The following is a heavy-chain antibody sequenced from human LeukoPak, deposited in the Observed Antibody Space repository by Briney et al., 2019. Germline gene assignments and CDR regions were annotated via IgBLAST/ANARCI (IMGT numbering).Heavy chain of an antibody. Sequence: ASVKVSCKASGYTFTSYAMHWVRQAPGQRLEWMGWINAGNGNTKYSQKFQGRVTITRDTSASTAYMELSSLRSEDTAVYYCARDYYDILTGYTIFDYWGQGTLVTVSS. J-gene: IGHJ4*02. CDR2: INAGNGNT. V-gene: IGHV1-3*01. CDR3: ARDYYDILTGYTIFDY. D-gene: IGHD3-9*01. CDR1: GYTFTSYA.